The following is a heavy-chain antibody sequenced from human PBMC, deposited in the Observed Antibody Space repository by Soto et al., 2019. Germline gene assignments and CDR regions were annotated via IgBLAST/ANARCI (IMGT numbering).Heavy chain of an antibody. CDR3: ARGSYYSGWV. J-gene: IGHJ4*02. CDR1: VDKVSSTSAA. V-gene: IGHV6-1*01. CDR2: TYYRSKWYS. D-gene: IGHD6-19*01. Sequence: PSPTLSLTCAISVDKVSSTSAAWRCIRQSPSRGLEWLGRTYYRSKWYSDYAVSVKSRITINPDTSKNQFSLQLNSVTPEDTAVYYCARGSYYSGWVWGQGTLVTVSS.